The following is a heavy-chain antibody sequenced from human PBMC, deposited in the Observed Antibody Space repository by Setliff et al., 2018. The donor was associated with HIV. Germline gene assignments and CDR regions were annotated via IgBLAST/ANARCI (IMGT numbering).Heavy chain of an antibody. CDR1: GFNFNDYS. V-gene: IGHV3-43D*03. Sequence: SGGSLRLSCVASGFNFNDYSMHWVRQTPGKTLEWVSLISWDSGRTDYAVSVRGRFTISRDNSKNSLYLQMQSLRPEDTALYYCAKGTMNHDFLTGYSPFDSWGQGTQVTVSS. J-gene: IGHJ4*02. CDR3: AKGTMNHDFLTGYSPFDS. D-gene: IGHD3-9*01. CDR2: ISWDSGRT.